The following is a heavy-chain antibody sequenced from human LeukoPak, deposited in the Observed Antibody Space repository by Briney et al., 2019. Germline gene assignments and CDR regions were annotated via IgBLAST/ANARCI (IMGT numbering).Heavy chain of an antibody. J-gene: IGHJ4*02. CDR3: ARVVGDGYSEY. CDR1: GDSLSGSTYY. V-gene: IGHV4-39*07. D-gene: IGHD5-24*01. Sequence: SKTLSLTCTVSGDSLSGSTYYWGWIRQSPGKGLEWIGSLYYSGSTYYNPSLQSRVTISIDTSKNQFSLKLTSVTAADTAVYYCARVVGDGYSEYWGQGTLVTVSS. CDR2: LYYSGST.